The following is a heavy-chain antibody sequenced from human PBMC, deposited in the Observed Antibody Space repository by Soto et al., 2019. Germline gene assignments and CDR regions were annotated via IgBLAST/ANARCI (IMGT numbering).Heavy chain of an antibody. Sequence: QAHLEESGGGVVPPGTSLRLDCTASGFTFTKYGIHWVRQAPGKGLEWVAVVSFDGSRQHFADSMKGRFTISRDNARNTVSLHMDRLSPEDTAVYFCAKEYFFAVTSGQFGGLHVWGPGTLVIVSS. CDR3: AKEYFFAVTSGQFGGLHV. D-gene: IGHD3-16*01. V-gene: IGHV3-30*18. CDR2: VSFDGSRQ. CDR1: GFTFTKYG. J-gene: IGHJ3*01.